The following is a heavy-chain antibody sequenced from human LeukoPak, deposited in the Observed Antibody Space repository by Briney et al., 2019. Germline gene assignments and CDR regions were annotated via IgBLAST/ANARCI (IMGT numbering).Heavy chain of an antibody. Sequence: PGGSLRLSCAASGFTFSNAWITWVRQAPGKGLEWVSTISSTGTYIYYADSVKGRFTISRDSAKNPLYLQMNSLRAEDTAVYYCARLHPLDSGSYSDYWGQGTLVTVSS. J-gene: IGHJ4*02. D-gene: IGHD1-26*01. V-gene: IGHV3-21*01. CDR3: ARLHPLDSGSYSDY. CDR1: GFTFSNAW. CDR2: ISSTGTYI.